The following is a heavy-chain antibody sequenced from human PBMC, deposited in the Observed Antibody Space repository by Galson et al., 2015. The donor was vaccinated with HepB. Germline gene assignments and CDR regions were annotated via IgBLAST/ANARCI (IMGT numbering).Heavy chain of an antibody. D-gene: IGHD5-24*01. CDR2: INTNTGNP. J-gene: IGHJ4*02. CDR1: EYTFTNSA. Sequence: SVKVSCKASEYTFTNSAMTWVRQAPGQGLEWMGWINTNTGNPTYAQGFTGRFVFSLDTSVSTAYLQTSSLKAEDTAVYYCARVKMATIGFFDYWGQGTLVTVSS. CDR3: ARVKMATIGFFDY. V-gene: IGHV7-4-1*02.